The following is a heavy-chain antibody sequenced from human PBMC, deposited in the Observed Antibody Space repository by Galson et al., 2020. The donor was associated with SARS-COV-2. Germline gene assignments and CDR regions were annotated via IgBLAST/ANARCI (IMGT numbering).Heavy chain of an antibody. CDR3: ARDSGIAAAGTLVDY. Sequence: ASETLSLTCAVSGGSISSSNWWSWVRKPPGKGLEWIGEIYHSGSTNYNPSLKSRVTISVDKSKNQFSLKLSSVTTADTAVYYCARDSGIAAAGTLVDYWGQGTLVTVSS. J-gene: IGHJ4*02. V-gene: IGHV4-4*02. D-gene: IGHD6-13*01. CDR2: IYHSGST. CDR1: GGSISSSNW.